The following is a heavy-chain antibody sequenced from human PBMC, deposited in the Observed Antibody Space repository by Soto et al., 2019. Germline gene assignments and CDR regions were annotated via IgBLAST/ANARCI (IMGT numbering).Heavy chain of an antibody. V-gene: IGHV1-69*01. CDR2: IIPIFGTA. CDR3: ARAFYYYSSGYEAVY. D-gene: IGHD3-22*01. J-gene: IGHJ4*02. Sequence: HVQLVQSRAGVKKPGSSVKVSCKASGGTFSSYPISLVRQAPGQGLAWMGGIIPIFGTANYAQKFQGRVTSTADESTCTADMELSSLRSEDTAVYYCARAFYYYSSGYEAVYCCQGALVTVSS. CDR1: GGTFSSYP.